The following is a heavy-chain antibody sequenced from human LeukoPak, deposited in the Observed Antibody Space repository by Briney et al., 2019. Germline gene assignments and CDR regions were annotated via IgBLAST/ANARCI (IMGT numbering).Heavy chain of an antibody. D-gene: IGHD6-13*01. J-gene: IGHJ5*02. CDR3: ARHGSGSSGTGGWFDP. V-gene: IGHV4-38-2*02. CDR1: GYSISSGYY. Sequence: SETLSLTCTVSGYSISSGYYWGWIRQPPGKGLEWIGSIYHSGSTYYNPSLKSRVTISVDTSKNQFSLKLSSVTAADTAVYYCARHGSGSSGTGGWFDPWGQGTLVTVSS. CDR2: IYHSGST.